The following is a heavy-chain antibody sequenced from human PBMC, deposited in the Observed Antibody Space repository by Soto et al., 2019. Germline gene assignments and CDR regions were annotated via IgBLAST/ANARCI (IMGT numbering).Heavy chain of an antibody. D-gene: IGHD2-21*02. J-gene: IGHJ6*02. CDR2: IYHSGST. CDR3: ARDRVVVVTAHRNYYYGMDV. CDR1: GVSISSSNW. V-gene: IGHV4-4*02. Sequence: SETLSLTCAVSGVSISSSNWWSWVRQPPGKGLEWIGEIYHSGSTNYNPSLKSRVTISVDKSKNQFSLKLSSVTAADTAVYYCARDRVVVVTAHRNYYYGMDVWGQGTTVTVSS.